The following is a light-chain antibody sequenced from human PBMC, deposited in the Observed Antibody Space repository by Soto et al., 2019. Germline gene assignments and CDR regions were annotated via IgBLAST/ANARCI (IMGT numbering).Light chain of an antibody. J-gene: IGKJ1*01. CDR1: QSVSSSS. CDR3: QDYGTSWT. CDR2: GAS. V-gene: IGKV3-20*01. Sequence: ENVLTQSPGTLSLSPGERATLFCRASQSVSSSSLAWYQQKPGQAPRLLMYGASSRATGIPDRFSGSGSGTDFTLTIRTLEPEDFAVYYCQDYGTSWTFGQGTKVDIK.